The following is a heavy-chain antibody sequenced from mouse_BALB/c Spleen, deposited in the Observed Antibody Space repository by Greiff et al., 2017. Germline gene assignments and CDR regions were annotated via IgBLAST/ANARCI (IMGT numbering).Heavy chain of an antibody. CDR2: ISSGSSTI. Sequence: EVQRVESGGGLVQPGGSRKLSCAASGFTFSSFGMHWVRQAPEKGLEWVAYISSGSSTIYYADTVKGRFTISRDNPKNTLFLQMTSLRSEDTAMYYCARERSYWGQGTLVTVSA. CDR1: GFTFSSFG. J-gene: IGHJ3*01. CDR3: ARERSY. V-gene: IGHV5-17*02.